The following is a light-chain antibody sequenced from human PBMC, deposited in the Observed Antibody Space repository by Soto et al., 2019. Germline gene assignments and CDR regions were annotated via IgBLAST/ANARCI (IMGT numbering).Light chain of an antibody. J-gene: IGKJ1*01. CDR2: GAS. CDR1: QSVSSSY. Sequence: EIVLTQSPGTLSLSPGERATLSCRASQSVSSSYLAWYQQKPGQAPRLLIYGASSRATGIPDRFSGSGSETAFTLTISRLEPEDFAVYYCQQYGSAPPWTCRQGTKVEIK. CDR3: QQYGSAPPWT. V-gene: IGKV3-20*01.